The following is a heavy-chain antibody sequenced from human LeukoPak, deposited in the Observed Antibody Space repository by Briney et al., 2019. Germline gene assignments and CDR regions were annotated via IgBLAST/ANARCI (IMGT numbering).Heavy chain of an antibody. CDR2: IYYSGST. CDR1: GGSISSGDYY. D-gene: IGHD4-17*01. Sequence: SQTLSLTCTVSGGSISSGDYYWSWIRQPPGKGLEWIGYIYYSGSTYYNPSLKSRVTISVDTSKNQFSLKLSSVTAADTAVYYCARDCTVTTVGGSFDWFDPWGQGTLVTVSS. J-gene: IGHJ5*02. CDR3: ARDCTVTTVGGSFDWFDP. V-gene: IGHV4-30-4*08.